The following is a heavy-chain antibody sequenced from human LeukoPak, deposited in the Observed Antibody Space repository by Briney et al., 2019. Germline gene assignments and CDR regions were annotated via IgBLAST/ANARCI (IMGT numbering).Heavy chain of an antibody. CDR3: ARALKSRPAAEIDY. D-gene: IGHD2-15*01. CDR1: GYTFTGYY. J-gene: IGHJ4*02. CDR2: INPNSGGT. Sequence: ASVNVSCKASGYTFTGYYMHWVRQAPGQGLEWMGWINPNSGGTNYAQKFQGRVTMTRDTSISTAYMELSRLRSDDTAVYYCARALKSRPAAEIDYWGQGTLVTVSS. V-gene: IGHV1-2*02.